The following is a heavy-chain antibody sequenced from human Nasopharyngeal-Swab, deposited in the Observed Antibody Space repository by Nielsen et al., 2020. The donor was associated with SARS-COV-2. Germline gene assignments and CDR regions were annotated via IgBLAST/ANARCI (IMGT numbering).Heavy chain of an antibody. CDR2: IFSNDEK. Sequence: RQAPGKALEWLAHIFSNDEKSYSTSLKNRLTISKDTSKSQVVLTMTNMDPVGTATYYCARIWGYYYGSGSYYYFDYWGQGTLVTVSS. V-gene: IGHV2-26*01. J-gene: IGHJ4*02. D-gene: IGHD3-10*01. CDR3: ARIWGYYYGSGSYYYFDY.